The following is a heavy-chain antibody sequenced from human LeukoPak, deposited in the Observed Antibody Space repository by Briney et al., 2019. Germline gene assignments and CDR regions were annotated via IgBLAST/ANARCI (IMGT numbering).Heavy chain of an antibody. CDR2: ISDSGNTI. Sequence: GGSLRLSCAASGFTFSSYEMNWVRQAPGKGLGWVSYISDSGNTIYYADSVKGRFSISRDNAKNSLYLQMNSLRVEDTALYYCARDKENTFSNNWFDPWGQGTLVTVSS. V-gene: IGHV3-48*03. CDR3: ARDKENTFSNNWFDP. D-gene: IGHD3-3*02. CDR1: GFTFSSYE. J-gene: IGHJ5*02.